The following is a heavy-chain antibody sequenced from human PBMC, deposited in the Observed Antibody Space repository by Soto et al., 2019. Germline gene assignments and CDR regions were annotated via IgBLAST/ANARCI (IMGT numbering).Heavy chain of an antibody. CDR1: GFPFMTYW. V-gene: IGHV3-7*01. CDR3: AGGGVYDSGRFHC. Sequence: EVRLVESGGGLVQPGESLKLSCETSGFPFMTYWMSWVRQAPGKGLEWVAHMKEEATEKYLDSVKGRFIISRDNAKNSLYLQMNSLRGDDTAVYYCAGGGVYDSGRFHCWGQGTLVTVSS. D-gene: IGHD6-25*01. J-gene: IGHJ4*02. CDR2: MKEEATEK.